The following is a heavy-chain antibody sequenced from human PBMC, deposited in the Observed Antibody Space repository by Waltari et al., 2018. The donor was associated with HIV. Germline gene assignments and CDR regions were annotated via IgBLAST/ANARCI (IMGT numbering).Heavy chain of an antibody. CDR1: GGSISSGSYY. Sequence: QVQLRESGPGLVKPSQTLSLTCTVSGGSISSGSYYWSWIRQPAGKGLEWIGRIYTSGSTNYNPSLKSRVTISVDTSKNQFSLKLSSVTAADTAVYYCARLPYSGSYYFDYWGQGTLVTVSS. CDR2: IYTSGST. CDR3: ARLPYSGSYYFDY. J-gene: IGHJ4*02. D-gene: IGHD1-26*01. V-gene: IGHV4-61*02.